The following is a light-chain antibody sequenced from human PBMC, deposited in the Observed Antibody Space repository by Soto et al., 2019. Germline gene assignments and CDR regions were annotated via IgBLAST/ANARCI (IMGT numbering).Light chain of an antibody. CDR1: QSVSSY. Sequence: EIVLTQSPATLSLSPGERATLSCRASQSVSSYLAWYQQKPGQAPRLLIYDASNRATGIPARFSGSGSGTDFTLTISSLEPEDFAVYYCQQRRNSEGFTFGPGTKVDIK. CDR2: DAS. V-gene: IGKV3-11*01. J-gene: IGKJ3*01. CDR3: QQRRNSEGFT.